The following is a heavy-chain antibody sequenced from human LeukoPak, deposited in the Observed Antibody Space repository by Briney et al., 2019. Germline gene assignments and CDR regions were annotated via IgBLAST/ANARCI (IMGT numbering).Heavy chain of an antibody. J-gene: IGHJ6*03. CDR3: AREGRYYYYYMDV. CDR1: GYTLTELS. CDR2: FDPEDGET. V-gene: IGHV1-24*01. Sequence: ASVKVSCKVSGYTLTELSMRWVRQAPGKGLEWMGGFDPEDGETIYAQKFQGRVTMTTDTSTSTAYMELRSLRSDDTAVYYCAREGRYYYYYMDVWGKGTTVTVSS.